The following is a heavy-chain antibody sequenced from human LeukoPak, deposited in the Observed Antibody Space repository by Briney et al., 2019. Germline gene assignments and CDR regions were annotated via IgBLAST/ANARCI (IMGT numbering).Heavy chain of an antibody. CDR3: SRRWLQHAFDI. CDR1: GFTFSSYW. J-gene: IGHJ3*02. CDR2: LNSDGSST. V-gene: IGHV3-74*01. Sequence: GGSLRLSCAASGFTFSSYWMHWVRQTPGKGLVWVSRLNSDGSSTSYADSVKGRFTISRDNSKNTLYLQMNSLRAEDTAVYHCSRRWLQHAFDIWGQGTMVTVSS. D-gene: IGHD5-24*01.